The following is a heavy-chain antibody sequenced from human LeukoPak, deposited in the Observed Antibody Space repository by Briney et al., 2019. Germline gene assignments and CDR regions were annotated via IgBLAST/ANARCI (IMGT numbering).Heavy chain of an antibody. CDR3: ARDRTLDY. Sequence: GGSLRLSCTVSGFTVSTNSMSWVRQAPGKGLEWVSFIYSDNTHYSDSVKGRFTISRDNAKNSLYLQMNSLRAEDTAVYYCARDRTLDYWGQGVLVTVSS. CDR2: IYSDNT. J-gene: IGHJ4*02. CDR1: GFTVSTNS. D-gene: IGHD3/OR15-3a*01. V-gene: IGHV3-66*01.